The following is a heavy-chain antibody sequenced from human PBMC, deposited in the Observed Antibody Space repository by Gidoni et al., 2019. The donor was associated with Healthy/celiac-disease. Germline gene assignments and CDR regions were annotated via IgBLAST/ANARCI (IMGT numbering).Heavy chain of an antibody. V-gene: IGHV3-15*01. Sequence: EVQLVESGGGLVKLGGSLSLSCAASGFTFRNAWISWVRQAPGKRLEWVGRIKSKTDGGTTEYAAPVKGRFTISRDDSKNTLYLKMNSLKTEDTAVYYCTTSPTHSITGTIWSVGAFDIWGQGTMVTVSS. CDR2: IKSKTDGGTT. J-gene: IGHJ3*02. D-gene: IGHD1-7*01. CDR3: TTSPTHSITGTIWSVGAFDI. CDR1: GFTFRNAW.